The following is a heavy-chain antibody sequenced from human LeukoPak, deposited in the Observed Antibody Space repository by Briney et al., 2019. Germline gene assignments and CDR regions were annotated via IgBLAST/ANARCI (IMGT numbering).Heavy chain of an antibody. V-gene: IGHV3-48*01. CDR1: GFTFSTHR. Sequence: GGSLRLSCAASGFTFSTHRVAWVRQAPGKGLECLSYISGSTSVIYYADSVKGRFTISRVNAKNSLYLQMNSLKAEDTAVYYCARGLYYMDVWGKGTTVTVSS. J-gene: IGHJ6*03. CDR3: ARGLYYMDV. CDR2: ISGSTSVI.